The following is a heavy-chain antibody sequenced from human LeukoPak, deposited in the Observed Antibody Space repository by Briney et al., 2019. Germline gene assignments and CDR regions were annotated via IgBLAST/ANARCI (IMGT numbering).Heavy chain of an antibody. CDR2: ISSSGSTI. CDR1: GFTFSSYE. J-gene: IGHJ4*02. D-gene: IGHD5-12*01. Sequence: GSLRLSCAASGFTFSSYEMNWVRQAPGKGLEWVSYISSSGSTIYYADSVKGRFTISRDNAKNSLYLQMNSLRAEDTAVYYCARDWEYSGYDFDYWGQGTLVTVSS. CDR3: ARDWEYSGYDFDY. V-gene: IGHV3-48*03.